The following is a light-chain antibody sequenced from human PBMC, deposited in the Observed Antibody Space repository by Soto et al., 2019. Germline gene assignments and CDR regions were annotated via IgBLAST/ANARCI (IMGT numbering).Light chain of an antibody. CDR2: EVS. CDR1: SSDVGGYKY. CDR3: SSYAGSNNWV. J-gene: IGLJ3*02. Sequence: QSALTQPPSASGSRGQSVTISCTGTSSDVGGYKYVSWYQQHPGKAPKVMIYEVSKRPSGVPDRFAGSKSGNTASLTVSGLQAEDEADYYCSSYAGSNNWVFGGGTKLNVL. V-gene: IGLV2-8*01.